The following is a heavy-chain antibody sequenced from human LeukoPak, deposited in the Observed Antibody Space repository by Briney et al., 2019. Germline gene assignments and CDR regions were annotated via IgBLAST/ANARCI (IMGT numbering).Heavy chain of an antibody. V-gene: IGHV3-11*04. CDR1: RFTFSDYY. D-gene: IGHD5-18*01. J-gene: IGHJ5*02. Sequence: GRSLRLSCAASRFTFSDYYMSWIPQAPGKGLEWVSYISSSGSTIYYADSVKGRFTISRDNAKNSLYLQMNSLRAEDTAAYSCARDPSGYSHGLNWFDPWGQGTLVTVSS. CDR3: ARDPSGYSHGLNWFDP. CDR2: ISSSGSTI.